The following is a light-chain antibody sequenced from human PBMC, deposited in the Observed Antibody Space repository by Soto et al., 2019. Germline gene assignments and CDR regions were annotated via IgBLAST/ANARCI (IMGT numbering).Light chain of an antibody. Sequence: QSVLTQPASVSGSPGQSITISCTGTSSDVGSYNLVSWYQQHPGKAPKLMIYEGSKRPSGVSNRFSGSKSGNTASLTISWLQAEDEADYYCCAYAGSSTGGVFGGGTKLTVL. CDR1: SSDVGSYNL. CDR2: EGS. J-gene: IGLJ3*02. CDR3: CAYAGSSTGGV. V-gene: IGLV2-23*01.